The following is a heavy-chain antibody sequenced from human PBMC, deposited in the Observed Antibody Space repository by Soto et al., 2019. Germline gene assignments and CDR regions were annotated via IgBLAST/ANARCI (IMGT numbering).Heavy chain of an antibody. Sequence: TGKGLEWIGYIYYSGSTYYNPSLKSRVTISVDTSKSQFSLKLSSVTAADTAVYYCAREGTGITPWFDPSGQPPLLSV. V-gene: IGHV4-31*02. CDR2: IYYSGST. J-gene: IGHJ5*02. CDR3: AREGTGITPWFDP. D-gene: IGHD1-20*01.